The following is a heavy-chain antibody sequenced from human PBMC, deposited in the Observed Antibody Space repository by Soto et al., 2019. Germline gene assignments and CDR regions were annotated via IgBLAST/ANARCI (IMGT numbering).Heavy chain of an antibody. CDR3: ARGPDQSKVGY. Sequence: QVQLQESGPGLVKPSETLPLTCSVSGGCVTGYCWSWVRQPPGKGLEWIGCIDYNGRAHYNPSLARRVSISLDTSNNHFSLKLSSMTAADTAMYYCARGPDQSKVGYWGQGTLVTVSS. CDR2: IDYNGRA. V-gene: IGHV4-59*02. CDR1: GGCVTGYC. D-gene: IGHD4-4*01. J-gene: IGHJ4*02.